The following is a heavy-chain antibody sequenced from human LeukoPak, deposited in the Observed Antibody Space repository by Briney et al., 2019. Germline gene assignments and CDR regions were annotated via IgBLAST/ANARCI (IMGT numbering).Heavy chain of an antibody. CDR3: AKERDYGPADY. J-gene: IGHJ4*02. CDR1: GFIFNKHA. D-gene: IGHD4/OR15-4a*01. Sequence: GGSLRLSCVASGFIFNKHAMSWVRQAPGKGLEWVSGLSGSGSSTDYADSVKGRFAVSRDNSKNTLFLRMNSLRAEDTAIYYCAKERDYGPADYWGQGTLATVSS. V-gene: IGHV3-23*01. CDR2: LSGSGSST.